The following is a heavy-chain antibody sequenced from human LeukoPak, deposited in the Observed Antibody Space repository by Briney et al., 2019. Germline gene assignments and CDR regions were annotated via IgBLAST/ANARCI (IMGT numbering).Heavy chain of an antibody. Sequence: SETLSLTCTVSGGSLNTYYWGWIRQPSGKGLEGIGNIYSSGSTNYNPSLKSRVTISVDTSKNQFSLKLTSVTAADTAIYYCARAGGDPHGDYEFDFWGQGILVTVSS. J-gene: IGHJ4*02. D-gene: IGHD4-17*01. CDR3: ARAGGDPHGDYEFDF. CDR2: IYSSGST. CDR1: GGSLNTYY. V-gene: IGHV4-59*08.